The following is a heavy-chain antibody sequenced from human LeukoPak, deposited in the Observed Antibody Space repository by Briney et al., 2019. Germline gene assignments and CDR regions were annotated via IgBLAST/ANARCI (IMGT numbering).Heavy chain of an antibody. CDR1: GGSFSGYY. CDR2: ITHSGNT. CDR3: ARGQRRVPLLRGVGPQSWFDP. D-gene: IGHD3-10*01. V-gene: IGHV4-34*01. J-gene: IGHJ5*02. Sequence: SETLPLTCTVYGGSFSGYYWNWIRQPPGKGLEWIGEITHSGNTNFNPSLKSRVTISVDTSKSQFSLNLTSVIAADTAIYYCARGQRRVPLLRGVGPQSWFDPWGQGTLVTVSS.